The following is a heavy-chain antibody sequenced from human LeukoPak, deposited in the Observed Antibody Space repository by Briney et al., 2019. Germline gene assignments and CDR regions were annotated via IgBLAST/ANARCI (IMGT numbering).Heavy chain of an antibody. Sequence: KPSETLSLTCTVSGGSISSGSYYWSWIRQPARKGLEWIGRIYTSGSTNYNPSLKSRVTISVDTSKNQFSLKLSSVTAADTAVYYCARDEGSSWSNNWFDPWGQGTLVTVSS. CDR3: ARDEGSSWSNNWFDP. J-gene: IGHJ5*02. V-gene: IGHV4-61*02. D-gene: IGHD6-13*01. CDR2: IYTSGST. CDR1: GGSISSGSYY.